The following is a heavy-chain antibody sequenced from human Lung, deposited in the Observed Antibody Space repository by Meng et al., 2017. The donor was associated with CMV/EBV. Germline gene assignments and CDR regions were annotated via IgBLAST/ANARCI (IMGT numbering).Heavy chain of an antibody. CDR3: ARARSPTHFDY. J-gene: IGHJ4*02. CDR1: GFTFSTYD. CDR2: IGTVGDT. V-gene: IGHV3-13*01. Sequence: GGSXRLSCTASGFTFSTYDFHWVRQPTGKGLEWVSSIGTVGDTYSIGSVKGRFIISREDAKNSVYLQMNGLRDGDTGLYYCARARSPTHFDYWGQGPLVTVSS.